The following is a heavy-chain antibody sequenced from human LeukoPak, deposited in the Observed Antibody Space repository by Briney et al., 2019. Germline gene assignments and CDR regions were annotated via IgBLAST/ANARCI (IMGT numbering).Heavy chain of an antibody. D-gene: IGHD3-10*01. CDR2: ISSSSSTI. CDR3: AKDRRFGESPSLTDAFDI. V-gene: IGHV3-48*04. CDR1: GFTFSSYS. Sequence: GGSLRLSCAASGFTFSSYSMNWVRQAPGKGLEWVSYISSSSSTIYYADSVKGRFTISRDNAKNSLYLQMNSLRAEDTALYYCAKDRRFGESPSLTDAFDIWGQGTMVTVSS. J-gene: IGHJ3*02.